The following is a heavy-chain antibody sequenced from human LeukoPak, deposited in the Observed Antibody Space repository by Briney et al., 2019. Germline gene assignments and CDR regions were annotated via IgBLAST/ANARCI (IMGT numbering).Heavy chain of an antibody. J-gene: IGHJ6*02. D-gene: IGHD6-13*01. Sequence: SQTLSLTCDISGDSVSSNSVGWNWIRQSPSRGLEWLGRTYYRSKWYNDYAVSVKSRITINPDTSKNQFSLQLNSVTPEDTAVYYCVRVLVLSLPTKLYYYYGMDVWGQGTTVTVSS. CDR2: TYYRSKWYN. CDR1: GDSVSSNSVG. CDR3: VRVLVLSLPTKLYYYYGMDV. V-gene: IGHV6-1*01.